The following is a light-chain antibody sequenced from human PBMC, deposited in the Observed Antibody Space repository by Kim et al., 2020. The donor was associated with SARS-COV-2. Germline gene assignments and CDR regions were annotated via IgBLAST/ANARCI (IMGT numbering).Light chain of an antibody. CDR1: ERISSY. CDR2: AAS. Sequence: DIQLTQSPSSLSASVGDRVTITCRASERISSYLNWYQQQPGKAPKLLIFAASRLQSGVPSRFSGGGSGTDFTLTISSLQPEDFATYYCQQSYITPRTFGQGTKVDIK. CDR3: QQSYITPRT. V-gene: IGKV1-39*01. J-gene: IGKJ1*01.